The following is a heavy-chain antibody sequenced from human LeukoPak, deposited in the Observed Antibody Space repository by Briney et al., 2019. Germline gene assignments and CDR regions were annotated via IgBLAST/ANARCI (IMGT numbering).Heavy chain of an antibody. CDR1: RFTFSSYA. Sequence: GGSLRLSCAASRFTFSSYAMSWVRQAPGKGLEWVSAISGSGSSTYYADSVKGRFTISRDNSRNTLYLQMNSLRAEDTAVYYCAKGLDYSGKYYFDYWGQGTLVTVSS. D-gene: IGHD4-11*01. CDR3: AKGLDYSGKYYFDY. CDR2: ISGSGSST. V-gene: IGHV3-23*01. J-gene: IGHJ4*02.